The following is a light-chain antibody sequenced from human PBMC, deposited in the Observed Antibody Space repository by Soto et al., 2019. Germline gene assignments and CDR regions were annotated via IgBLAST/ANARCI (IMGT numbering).Light chain of an antibody. J-gene: IGLJ1*01. CDR2: EVN. V-gene: IGLV2-8*01. CDR3: TSYAASNNNL. CDR1: SSDIGDYNY. Sequence: QSALTQPPSASGSPGQSVTISCTGTSSDIGDYNYVSWYQQHPVKAPKLMIYEVNKRPSGVPDRFSGSKSGNTAPLTVSGLQPEDEADYYCTSYAASNNNLSGTGTKLPVL.